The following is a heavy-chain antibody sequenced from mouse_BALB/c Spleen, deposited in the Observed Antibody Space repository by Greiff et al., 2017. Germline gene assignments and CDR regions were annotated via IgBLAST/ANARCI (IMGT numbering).Heavy chain of an antibody. CDR3: ARRRYPYAMDY. CDR2: ISYDGSN. Sequence: EVKLQESGPGLVKPSQSLSLTCSVTGYSITSGYYWNWIRQFPGNQLEWMGYISYDGSNNYNPSLKNRISITRDTSKNQFFLKLNSVTTEDTATYYCARRRYPYAMDYWGQGTSVTVSS. D-gene: IGHD2-14*01. CDR1: GYSITSGYY. J-gene: IGHJ4*01. V-gene: IGHV3-6*02.